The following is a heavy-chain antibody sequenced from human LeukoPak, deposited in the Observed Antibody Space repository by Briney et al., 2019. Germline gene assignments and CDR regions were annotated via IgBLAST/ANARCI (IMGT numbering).Heavy chain of an antibody. CDR2: RRSSSSYI. D-gene: IGHD2-8*01. Sequence: GSLRLSCAASGFTFSSYSMNWVRQAPGKGLEWVSSRRSSSSYIYYADSVKGRFTISRDNAKNSLYLQMNSLRAEDTAVYYCARASYCTNGVCYGYYGMDVWGQGTTVTVSS. CDR1: GFTFSSYS. CDR3: ARASYCTNGVCYGYYGMDV. V-gene: IGHV3-21*01. J-gene: IGHJ6*02.